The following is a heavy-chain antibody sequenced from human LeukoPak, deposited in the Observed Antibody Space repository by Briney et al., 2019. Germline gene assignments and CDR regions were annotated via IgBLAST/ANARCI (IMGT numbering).Heavy chain of an antibody. CDR3: ARGRVSDY. J-gene: IGHJ4*02. CDR1: GGSISSYY. Sequence: PSETLSLTCTVSGGSISSYYWSWIRQPPGKGLEWIGYNYYSGSTNYNPSLKSRVTISVDTSKNQFSLKLSSVTAADTAVYYCARGRVSDYWGQGTLVTASS. D-gene: IGHD2-8*01. V-gene: IGHV4-59*01. CDR2: NYYSGST.